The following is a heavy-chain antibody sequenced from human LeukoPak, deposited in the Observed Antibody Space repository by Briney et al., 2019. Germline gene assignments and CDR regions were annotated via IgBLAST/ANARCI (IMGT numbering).Heavy chain of an antibody. CDR3: ATECTNGVFSIYTADY. CDR2: IIPIFGTA. J-gene: IGHJ4*02. Sequence: SVKVSCKASGGTFSSYAISWVRQAPGQGLEWMGGIIPIFGTANYAQKFQGRVTITADESTSTAYMELSSLRSEDTAVYYCATECTNGVFSIYTADYWGQGTLVTVSS. D-gene: IGHD2-8*01. V-gene: IGHV1-69*13. CDR1: GGTFSSYA.